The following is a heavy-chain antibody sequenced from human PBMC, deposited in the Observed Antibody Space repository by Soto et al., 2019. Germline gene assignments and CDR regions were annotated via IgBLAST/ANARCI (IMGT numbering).Heavy chain of an antibody. D-gene: IGHD3-16*02. Sequence: GGSLRLSCAASGFTFSSYWMSWVRQAPGKGLEWVANIKQDGSEKYYVDSVKGRFTISRDNAKNSLYLQMNSLRAEDTAVYYCARRGNYYDYIWGSYRYAHYYYYYMDVWGKGTTVTVSS. V-gene: IGHV3-7*01. CDR1: GFTFSSYW. J-gene: IGHJ6*03. CDR3: ARRGNYYDYIWGSYRYAHYYYYYMDV. CDR2: IKQDGSEK.